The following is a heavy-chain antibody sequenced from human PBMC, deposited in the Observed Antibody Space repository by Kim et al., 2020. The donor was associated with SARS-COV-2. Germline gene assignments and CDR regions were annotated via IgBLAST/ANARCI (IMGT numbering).Heavy chain of an antibody. V-gene: IGHV3-30-3*01. CDR3: ARDHEILPGYHT. Sequence: GGSLRLSCAASGFTFSSYAMHWVRQAPGKGLEWVAVISYDGSNKYYADSVKGRFTISRDNSKNTLYLQMNSLRAEDTAVYYCARDHEILPGYHTWGQGTPVTLSS. CDR2: ISYDGSNK. D-gene: IGHD3-9*01. CDR1: GFTFSSYA. J-gene: IGHJ5*02.